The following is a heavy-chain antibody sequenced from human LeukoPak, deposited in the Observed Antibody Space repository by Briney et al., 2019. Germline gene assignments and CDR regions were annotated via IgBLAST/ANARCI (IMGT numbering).Heavy chain of an antibody. Sequence: SVKVSCKATGGTFSSYAISWVRQAPGQGLEWMGGIIPIFGTANYAQKFQGRVTITTDESTSTAYMELSSLRSEDTAVYYCAILAVAGPIDYWGQGTLVTVSS. CDR3: AILAVAGPIDY. D-gene: IGHD6-19*01. J-gene: IGHJ4*02. V-gene: IGHV1-69*05. CDR2: IIPIFGTA. CDR1: GGTFSSYA.